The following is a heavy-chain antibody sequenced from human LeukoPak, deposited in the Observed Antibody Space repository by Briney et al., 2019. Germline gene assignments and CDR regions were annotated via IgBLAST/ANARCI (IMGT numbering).Heavy chain of an antibody. CDR1: GFTFSSFE. Sequence: GGSLRLSCVVSGFTFSSFEMNWVRQAPGRGLEWVSYISSSGSTLYYADSVKGRFSISRDNAKNSLYLQMNSLRAEDTAVYYCVRGLDYNVAWVYWGEGTLVTVSS. CDR3: VRGLDYNVAWVY. CDR2: ISSSGSTL. V-gene: IGHV3-48*03. J-gene: IGHJ4*02. D-gene: IGHD3-10*01.